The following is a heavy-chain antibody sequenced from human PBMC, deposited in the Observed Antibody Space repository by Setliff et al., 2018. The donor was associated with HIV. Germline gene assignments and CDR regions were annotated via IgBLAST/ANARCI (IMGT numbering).Heavy chain of an antibody. V-gene: IGHV3-23*01. D-gene: IGHD4-17*01. J-gene: IGHJ4*02. CDR3: AKVVSYLYGPRLAFDF. CDR2: LSGSGSTT. CDR1: GFTFSNYA. Sequence: EGSLRLSCVAAGFTFSNYAMSWVRQPPGKGLEWVSGLSGSGSTTLYADSVKGRFTISRDNSKNTVYLQMNSLRAEDTPLHYCAKVVSYLYGPRLAFDFWGQGTLVTVSS.